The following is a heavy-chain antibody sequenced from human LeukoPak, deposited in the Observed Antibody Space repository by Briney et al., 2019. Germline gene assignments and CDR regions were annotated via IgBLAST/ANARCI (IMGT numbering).Heavy chain of an antibody. Sequence: PSETLSLTCTVSGGSTSSYYWSWIRQPPGKGLEWIGYIYYSGSTNYNPSLKSRVTISVDTSKNQFSLKLSSVTAADTAVYYCARQGLYCSSTSCYGVVDYWGQGTLVTVSS. CDR1: GGSTSSYY. D-gene: IGHD2-2*01. V-gene: IGHV4-59*08. CDR2: IYYSGST. CDR3: ARQGLYCSSTSCYGVVDY. J-gene: IGHJ4*02.